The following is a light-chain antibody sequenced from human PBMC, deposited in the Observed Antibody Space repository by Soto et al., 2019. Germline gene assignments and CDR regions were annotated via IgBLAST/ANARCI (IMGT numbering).Light chain of an antibody. CDR2: EVS. CDR3: SSYAGSNNWGV. CDR1: SSDVGGYNY. V-gene: IGLV2-8*01. Sequence: QSALTQPPSASGSPGQSVTISCTGTSSDVGGYNYVSWYQQHPGKAPKLMIYEVSKRPSGVPDRFSGSKSGNTASPTVSGLQAEDEADYYCSSYAGSNNWGVFGTGTKLTVL. J-gene: IGLJ1*01.